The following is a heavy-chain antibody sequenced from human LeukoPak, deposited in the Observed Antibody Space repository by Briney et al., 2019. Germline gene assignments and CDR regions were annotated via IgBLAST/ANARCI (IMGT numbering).Heavy chain of an antibody. CDR1: GFTFSSYW. V-gene: IGHV3-7*03. Sequence: GGSLRLSCAASGFTFSSYWMSWVRQAPGQGLEWVANIKQDGSEKYYVDSVKGRFTISRDNAKNSLYLQMNSLRAEDTAVYYCARVRITMVRGVALDYWGQGTLVTVSS. CDR2: IKQDGSEK. CDR3: ARVRITMVRGVALDY. J-gene: IGHJ4*02. D-gene: IGHD3-10*01.